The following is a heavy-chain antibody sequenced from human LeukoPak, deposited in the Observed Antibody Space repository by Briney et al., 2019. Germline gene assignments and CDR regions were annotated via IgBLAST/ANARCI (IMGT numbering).Heavy chain of an antibody. CDR2: IRSKAYGGTT. CDR1: GFTFSKAW. Sequence: GGSLRLSCAASGFTFSKAWLNWVRQAPGKGLEWVGFIRSKAYGGTTGYAASVKGRFTISRDDSKSIAYLQMNSLKTEDTAVYYCTRVGQWLVSDYWGQGTLVTVSS. D-gene: IGHD6-19*01. J-gene: IGHJ4*02. V-gene: IGHV3-49*04. CDR3: TRVGQWLVSDY.